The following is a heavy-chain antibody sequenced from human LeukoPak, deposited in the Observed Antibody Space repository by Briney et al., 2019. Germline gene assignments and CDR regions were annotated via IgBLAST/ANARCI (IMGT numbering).Heavy chain of an antibody. Sequence: GGSLRLSCAASGFTFSDYYMSWIRQAPGKGLEWVSYTSSSGSTIYYADSVKGRFTISRHNSKNTLYLQMNSLRAEDTAVYYCAGYDSSGFDAFDIWGQGTMVTVSS. J-gene: IGHJ3*02. V-gene: IGHV3-11*01. CDR1: GFTFSDYY. D-gene: IGHD3-22*01. CDR2: TSSSGSTI. CDR3: AGYDSSGFDAFDI.